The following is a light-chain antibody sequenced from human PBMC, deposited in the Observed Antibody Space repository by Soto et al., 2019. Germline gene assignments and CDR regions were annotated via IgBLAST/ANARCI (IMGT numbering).Light chain of an antibody. V-gene: IGKV3-20*01. J-gene: IGKJ1*01. CDR2: GAS. CDR1: QTIRSNY. CDR3: HQHGSSPWT. Sequence: ETVLTQSPGTLSLSPGERATLSCRASQTIRSNYLAWYRQTPGQDPRLLIYGASNRATGIANRFSGSGSGTDFTFIVSRLEPEDFALYYCHQHGSSPWTVGQGTKVEIK.